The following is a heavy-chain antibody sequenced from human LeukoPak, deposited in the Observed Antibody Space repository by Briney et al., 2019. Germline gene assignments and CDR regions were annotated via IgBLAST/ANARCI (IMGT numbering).Heavy chain of an antibody. J-gene: IGHJ4*02. CDR2: IYYSGST. V-gene: IGHV4-59*01. CDR1: GGSISSYY. D-gene: IGHD6-13*01. CDR3: ARLYSSSLGRVFDY. Sequence: PSETLSLTCSVSGGSISSYYWSWIRQPPGKGLEWIGYIYYSGSTNYSPSLKSRVTISVDTSKNQFSLKLSSVTAADTAVYYCARLYSSSLGRVFDYWGQGTLVTVSS.